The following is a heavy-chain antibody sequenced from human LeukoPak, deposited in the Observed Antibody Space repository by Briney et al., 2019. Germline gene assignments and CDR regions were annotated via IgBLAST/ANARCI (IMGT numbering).Heavy chain of an antibody. D-gene: IGHD3-10*01. CDR2: IDPGDSET. Sequence: GESLRISCKGSGYSFTSCWISWVRQMPGKGLEWMGRIDPGDSETNYSPSLQGHVTISADKSISTAYLQWRSLKASDTAMYYCARRSGSDALDIWGQGTMVTVSS. CDR3: ARRSGSDALDI. V-gene: IGHV5-10-1*01. CDR1: GYSFTSCW. J-gene: IGHJ3*02.